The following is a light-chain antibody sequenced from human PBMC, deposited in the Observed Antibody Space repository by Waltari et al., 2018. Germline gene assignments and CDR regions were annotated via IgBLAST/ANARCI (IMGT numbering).Light chain of an antibody. CDR1: QNIGNN. J-gene: IGKJ2*01. CDR2: GAS. Sequence: EIVMTQSPDTLSVSPGDRATLSCRASQNIGNNLAWYQQKPGQAPRLLIYGASSTAIGIPDRFSGSGSGTEFTLTISSLQAEDFAVYLCHQYNSWPPYTFGQGTKLEIK. V-gene: IGKV3-15*01. CDR3: HQYNSWPPYT.